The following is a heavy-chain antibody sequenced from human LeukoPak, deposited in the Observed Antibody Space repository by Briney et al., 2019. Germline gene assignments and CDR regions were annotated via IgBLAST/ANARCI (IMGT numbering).Heavy chain of an antibody. Sequence: SVKVSCKASGGTFSSYAISWVRQAPGQGLEWMGVIIPIFGTANYAQKFQGRVTITADESTSTAYMELSSLRSEDTAVYYCARVPSRSSWYLHHRDLMSWFDPWGQGSLVTVSS. CDR3: ARVPSRSSWYLHHRDLMSWFDP. CDR1: GGTFSSYA. V-gene: IGHV1-69*01. CDR2: IIPIFGTA. D-gene: IGHD6-13*01. J-gene: IGHJ5*02.